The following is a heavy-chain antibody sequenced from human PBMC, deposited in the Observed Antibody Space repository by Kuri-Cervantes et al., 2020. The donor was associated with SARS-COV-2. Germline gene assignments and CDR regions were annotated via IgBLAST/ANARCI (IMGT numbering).Heavy chain of an antibody. V-gene: IGHV3-30*02. J-gene: IGHJ4*02. Sequence: GGSLRLSCAASGFTFSSYGMHWVRQAPGKGLEWVAFLRYDGGEKHYADSVKGRFTISRDNSKNTLYLQMNSLRAADTAVYYCVTDWSGFTEGGWGQGTLVTVSS. CDR2: LRYDGGEK. D-gene: IGHD3-3*01. CDR3: VTDWSGFTEGG. CDR1: GFTFSSYG.